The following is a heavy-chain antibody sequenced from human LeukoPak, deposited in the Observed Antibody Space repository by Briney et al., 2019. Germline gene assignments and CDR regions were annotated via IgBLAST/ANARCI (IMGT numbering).Heavy chain of an antibody. CDR2: IYPGGSET. CDR1: GYVFISYW. V-gene: IGHV5-51*01. Sequence: GGSLQISCKGSGYVFISYWIGWARQMPGKGLEWMGIIYPGGSETRYSPPFQGQVTISADKSISTAYVQWNSLRASDTAMYYCARHQYYYDTRAYYIDYWGQGTLVTVSS. CDR3: ARHQYYYDTRAYYIDY. J-gene: IGHJ4*02. D-gene: IGHD3-22*01.